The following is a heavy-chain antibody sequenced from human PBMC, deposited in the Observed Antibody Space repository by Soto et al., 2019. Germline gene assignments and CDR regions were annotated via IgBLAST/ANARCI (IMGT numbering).Heavy chain of an antibody. J-gene: IGHJ6*02. Sequence: QVQLLESGGGLVKPGGSLRLSCAASGCIFRDLYMSWIRQVPGKGLEWLSKISSSSSSTDYADSVKGRFTISRDNAKNSLYLQMGSLRAEDTAVYYCARDRGGGSIFGGHYGMDVWGQGTTVTVSS. CDR1: GCIFRDLY. D-gene: IGHD3-3*01. CDR2: ISSSSSST. V-gene: IGHV3-11*06. CDR3: ARDRGGGSIFGGHYGMDV.